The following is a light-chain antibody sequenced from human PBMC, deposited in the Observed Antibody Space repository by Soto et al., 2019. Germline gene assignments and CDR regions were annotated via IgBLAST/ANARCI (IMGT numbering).Light chain of an antibody. Sequence: IQVTQSPSSLSASVGDRVTITCRASQSISSYLNWYQQKPGKAPKLLIYAASSLQSGVPSRFSGSGSGTDFTLTISDLQPDDFATYSCQQSYNTPLTFGGGTKVDI. CDR3: QQSYNTPLT. J-gene: IGKJ4*01. CDR1: QSISSY. CDR2: AAS. V-gene: IGKV1-39*01.